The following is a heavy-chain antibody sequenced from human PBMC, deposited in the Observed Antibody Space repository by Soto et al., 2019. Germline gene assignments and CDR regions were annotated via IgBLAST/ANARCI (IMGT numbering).Heavy chain of an antibody. Sequence: PGGSLRLSCAASGFTFSSYAMHWVRQAPGKGLEWVAVISYDGSNKYYADSVKGRFTISRDKSKNTLYLQMNSLRAEDTAVYFCARDNRGTLDYWGQGALVTVSS. CDR3: ARDNRGTLDY. D-gene: IGHD7-27*01. CDR1: GFTFSSYA. V-gene: IGHV3-30-3*01. J-gene: IGHJ4*02. CDR2: ISYDGSNK.